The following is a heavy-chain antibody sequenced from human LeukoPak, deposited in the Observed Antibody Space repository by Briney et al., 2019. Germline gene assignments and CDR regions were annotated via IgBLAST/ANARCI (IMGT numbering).Heavy chain of an antibody. CDR1: GFTFSSYE. CDR3: AREGRYSGGWYWD. V-gene: IGHV3-48*03. D-gene: IGHD6-13*01. J-gene: IGHJ4*02. Sequence: GGSLRLSCAASGFTFSSYEMNWVRQAPGKGLEWVSYISSSGTTIYYADSVKGRFTISRDNAKNSLYLQMNSLRAEDTAVYYCAREGRYSGGWYWDWGQGTLVTVSS. CDR2: ISSSGTTI.